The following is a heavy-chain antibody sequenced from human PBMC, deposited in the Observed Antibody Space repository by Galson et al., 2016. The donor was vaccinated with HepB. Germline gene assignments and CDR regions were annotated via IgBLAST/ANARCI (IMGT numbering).Heavy chain of an antibody. V-gene: IGHV2-5*02. CDR1: GFSLSTSGVG. D-gene: IGHD2-2*02. CDR2: IYWDDDK. Sequence: PALVKPTQTLTLTCTFSGFSLSTSGVGVGWVRQPPGKALEWLALIYWDDDKRYSPSLKSRLTITKDTSKNQVVLTMTNMDPVDTATYWCAHSPVYYDSTSYYSYGMDFWGQGTTVTVSS. CDR3: AHSPVYYDSTSYYSYGMDF. J-gene: IGHJ6*02.